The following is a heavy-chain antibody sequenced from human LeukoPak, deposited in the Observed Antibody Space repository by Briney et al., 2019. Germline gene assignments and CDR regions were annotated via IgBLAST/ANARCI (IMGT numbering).Heavy chain of an antibody. V-gene: IGHV3-48*03. D-gene: IGHD6-19*01. J-gene: IGHJ4*02. Sequence: PGGSLSLSCAVSGFPFSVYEINWVRQAPGKGLEWVSNIGSSGTTRYYADSVKGRFSISRDNAENSLYLQMNSLRVEDTGIYYCAPLAVASDFDYWGQGALVTVSS. CDR1: GFPFSVYE. CDR2: IGSSGTTR. CDR3: APLAVASDFDY.